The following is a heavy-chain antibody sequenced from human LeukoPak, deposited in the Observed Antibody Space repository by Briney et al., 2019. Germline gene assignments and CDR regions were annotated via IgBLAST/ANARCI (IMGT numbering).Heavy chain of an antibody. Sequence: SETLSLTCAVYGGSFSGYYWSWIRQPPGKGLEWIGEINHSGSTNYNPSLKSRVTISVDTSKNQFSLKLSSVTAADTAVYYCARRRPGYSSSWHRYFDYWGQGTLVTVSS. D-gene: IGHD6-13*01. CDR3: ARRRPGYSSSWHRYFDY. V-gene: IGHV4-34*01. J-gene: IGHJ4*02. CDR1: GGSFSGYY. CDR2: INHSGST.